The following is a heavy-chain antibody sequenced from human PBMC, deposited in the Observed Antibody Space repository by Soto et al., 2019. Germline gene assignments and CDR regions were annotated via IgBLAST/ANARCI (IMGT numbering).Heavy chain of an antibody. Sequence: QVQLVQSGSEVKKPGASVKVSCKAAGYTFSSYGISWVRQAPGQGLEWMGWISANNGNTNFAQKVQGRVTMTTDTSTTTAYMELRSLRSDDTAVYYCARSALMVYAIYFDYWCQGTLLTVSS. J-gene: IGHJ4*02. V-gene: IGHV1-18*04. CDR2: ISANNGNT. D-gene: IGHD2-8*01. CDR3: ARSALMVYAIYFDY. CDR1: GYTFSSYG.